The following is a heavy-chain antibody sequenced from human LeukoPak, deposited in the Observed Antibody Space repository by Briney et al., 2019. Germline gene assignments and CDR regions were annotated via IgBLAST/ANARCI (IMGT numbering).Heavy chain of an antibody. Sequence: GGSLRLSCAASGFTVSSNYISWVRQAPGKGLEWVSVIYSGGNTYYADSVKDRFTISRDNSRNTLYLQMNSLRPEDTAVYYCARDGTAGWHHEYWGQGTLVTVSS. V-gene: IGHV3-66*02. CDR3: ARDGTAGWHHEY. CDR2: IYSGGNT. CDR1: GFTVSSNY. J-gene: IGHJ4*02. D-gene: IGHD6-13*01.